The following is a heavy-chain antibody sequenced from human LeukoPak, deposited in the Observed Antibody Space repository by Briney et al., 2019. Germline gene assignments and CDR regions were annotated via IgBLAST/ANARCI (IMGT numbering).Heavy chain of an antibody. Sequence: GGSLRLSCAASGFTFSSYAMSWVRQAPGKGLEWVSTISGTGGSTYYADSVKGQFTISRDNSKNTLYLQMNSLRAEDTAVYYCAGEIYCSSTSCYFAAAWGQGTLVTVSS. V-gene: IGHV3-23*01. CDR1: GFTFSSYA. J-gene: IGHJ5*02. CDR3: AGEIYCSSTSCYFAAA. D-gene: IGHD2-2*01. CDR2: ISGTGGST.